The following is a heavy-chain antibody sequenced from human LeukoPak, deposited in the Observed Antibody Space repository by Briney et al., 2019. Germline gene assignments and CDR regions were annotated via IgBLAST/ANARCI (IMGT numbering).Heavy chain of an antibody. V-gene: IGHV3-7*01. CDR2: IKQDGSEK. CDR3: ARSKSWIQLWFDF. D-gene: IGHD5-18*01. Sequence: GGPLRLSCAAPGFTFSSYNMNWVRQAPGKGLEWVANIKQDGSEKYYVDSVKGRFTISRDNAKNSLYLQMNSLRAEDTAVYYCARSKSWIQLWFDFWGQGTLVTVSS. J-gene: IGHJ4*02. CDR1: GFTFSSYN.